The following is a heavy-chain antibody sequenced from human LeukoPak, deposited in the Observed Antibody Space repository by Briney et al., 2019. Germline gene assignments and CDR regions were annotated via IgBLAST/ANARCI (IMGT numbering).Heavy chain of an antibody. V-gene: IGHV4-59*08. CDR1: GGSISSYY. CDR2: IYYSGST. CDR3: ARPLSISGYYYDAFDI. D-gene: IGHD3-22*01. J-gene: IGHJ3*02. Sequence: PSETLSLTCTVSGGSISSYYWSRIRQPPGKGLEWIGYIYYSGSTNYNPSLKSRVTISVDTSKNQFSLKLTSVTAADTAVYYCARPLSISGYYYDAFDIWGQGTMVTVSS.